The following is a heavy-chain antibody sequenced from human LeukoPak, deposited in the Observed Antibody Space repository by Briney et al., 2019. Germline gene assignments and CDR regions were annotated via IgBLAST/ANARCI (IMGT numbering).Heavy chain of an antibody. J-gene: IGHJ4*02. CDR3: ARDRDGYNYYFDY. Sequence: PGRSLRLSCTASGLTFDDYAMHWVRQAPGKGLEWVSGINGNNVIINYADSVKGRFTISRDNAKNSLYLQMNSLRAEDTAVYYCARDRDGYNYYFDYWGQGTLVTVSS. V-gene: IGHV3-9*01. CDR1: GLTFDDYA. D-gene: IGHD5-24*01. CDR2: INGNNVII.